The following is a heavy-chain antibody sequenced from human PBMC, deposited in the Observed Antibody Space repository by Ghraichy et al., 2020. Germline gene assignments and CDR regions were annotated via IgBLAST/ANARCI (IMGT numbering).Heavy chain of an antibody. Sequence: SETLSLTCTVSGGSISSYYWSWIRQPPGKGLEWIGYIYYSGGTNYNPSLKSRVTISVDTSKNQFSLKLSSVTAADTAVYYCARVPLYSPYYFDYWGQGTLVTVSS. D-gene: IGHD3-3*01. J-gene: IGHJ4*02. V-gene: IGHV4-59*01. CDR2: IYYSGGT. CDR1: GGSISSYY. CDR3: ARVPLYSPYYFDY.